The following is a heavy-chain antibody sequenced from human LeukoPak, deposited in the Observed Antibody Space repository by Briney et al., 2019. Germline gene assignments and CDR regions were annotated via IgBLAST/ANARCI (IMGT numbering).Heavy chain of an antibody. V-gene: IGHV4-61*09. CDR1: GGSISSGSYC. D-gene: IGHD2-8*02. CDR2: IYTSGNT. J-gene: IGHJ3*02. Sequence: SETLSLTCTVSGGSISSGSYCWSWIRQPAGKGLEWIGHIYTSGNTNYNPSLKSRVTISVDTSKNQFSLKLNSVTTADTAIYYCARHRTGSLYDAFDIWGQGTMVTVSS. CDR3: ARHRTGSLYDAFDI.